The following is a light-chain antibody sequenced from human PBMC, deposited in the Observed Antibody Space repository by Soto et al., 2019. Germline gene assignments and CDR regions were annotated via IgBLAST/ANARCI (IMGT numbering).Light chain of an antibody. CDR1: QSISNN. CDR2: GTS. Sequence: EIVMTQSPATLSVSPGERATLSCRASQSISNNLAWYQQRPGQAPRLLIYGTSSRATGIPDRFSGSGSGTDFTLTISRLEPEDFAVYFCQRYGSSPLITFGQGTRLEI. J-gene: IGKJ5*01. CDR3: QRYGSSPLIT. V-gene: IGKV3-20*01.